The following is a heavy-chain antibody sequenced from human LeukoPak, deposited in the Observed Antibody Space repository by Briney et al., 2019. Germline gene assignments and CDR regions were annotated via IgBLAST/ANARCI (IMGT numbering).Heavy chain of an antibody. CDR2: ISYGGNT. CDR3: ARAPVATPSEFDY. CDR1: GDSISSGGYW. J-gene: IGHJ4*02. Sequence: PSHTLSLTCAVSGDSISSGGYWWSWIRRHPGKGPEWIGYISYGGNTYYNPSLKSRVAISADTPKNQFSLKLSSTTAADTAVYYCARAPVATPSEFDYWGQGTLVTVSS. D-gene: IGHD5-12*01. V-gene: IGHV4-31*11.